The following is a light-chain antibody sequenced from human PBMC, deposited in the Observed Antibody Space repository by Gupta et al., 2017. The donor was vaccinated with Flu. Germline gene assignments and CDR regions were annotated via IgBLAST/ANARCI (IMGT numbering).Light chain of an antibody. CDR2: GAS. CDR1: EYVSNY. Sequence: ATLSLSPGERATIYCRASEYVSNYLAWYQQRPGQAPRLLIYGASTRATGLPARFSGGGSGAEFTLTISSLQSEDSAIYYCQQYNIWPLWTFGQGTKVEIK. CDR3: QQYNIWPLWT. V-gene: IGKV3-15*01. J-gene: IGKJ1*01.